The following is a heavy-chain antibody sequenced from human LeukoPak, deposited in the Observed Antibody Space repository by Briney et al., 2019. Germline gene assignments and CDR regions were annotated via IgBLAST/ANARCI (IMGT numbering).Heavy chain of an antibody. V-gene: IGHV4-34*01. J-gene: IGHJ6*02. CDR2: LTHSGST. D-gene: IGHD3-3*01. CDR3: ARTDYDFWSGYRYYGMDV. Sequence: SETLSLTCAVYGGSFSGYFWSWIRQSPGRRLEWIGDLTHSGSTNYNPPLKSRVTISVDTSKNQFSLKLSSVTAADTAVYYCARTDYDFWSGYRYYGMDVWGQGTTVTVSS. CDR1: GGSFSGYF.